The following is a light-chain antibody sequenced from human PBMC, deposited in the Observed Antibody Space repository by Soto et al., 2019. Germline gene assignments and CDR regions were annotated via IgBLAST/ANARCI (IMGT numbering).Light chain of an antibody. CDR2: AAS. Sequence: DIQMTQSPSSLSASVGDRVTITCRASQSISNYLNWYQHKPGKAPKLLMYAASSLQSGVPSRFGGSGSGTDFTLTISSLQPEDFATYYCQQTYRSPRTFGQGTKVELK. J-gene: IGKJ1*01. V-gene: IGKV1-39*01. CDR3: QQTYRSPRT. CDR1: QSISNY.